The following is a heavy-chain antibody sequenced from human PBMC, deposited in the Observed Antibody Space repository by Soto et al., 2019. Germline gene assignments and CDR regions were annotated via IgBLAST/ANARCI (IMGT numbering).Heavy chain of an antibody. J-gene: IGHJ3*02. D-gene: IGHD6-19*01. CDR2: ISSSSSYI. CDR3: ATDRGKYSGGWNHAFDI. Sequence: EVQLVESGGGLVKPGGSLRLSCAASGFTLSSHSMHWVRQAPGKGLEWVSSISSSSSYIYYTASVRGRFTISRDNAKNSLYLQLNSLRAEDTAVYYCATDRGKYSGGWNHAFDIWGQGTMVTVSS. V-gene: IGHV3-21*04. CDR1: GFTLSSHS.